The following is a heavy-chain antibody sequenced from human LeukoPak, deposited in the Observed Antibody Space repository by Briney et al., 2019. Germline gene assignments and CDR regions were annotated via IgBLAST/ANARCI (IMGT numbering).Heavy chain of an antibody. CDR3: VRRLDTIEFDP. D-gene: IGHD3-9*01. J-gene: IGHJ5*02. CDR1: GYTFTGYD. Sequence: GASVKVSCKASGYTFTGYDINWVRQAAGQGLEWMGWMNPNSGNTGYARKFQGRVTMTRDTSMTTAYMELSSLRSEDTAVYYCVRRLDTIEFDPWGQGTLVTVSS. V-gene: IGHV1-8*01. CDR2: MNPNSGNT.